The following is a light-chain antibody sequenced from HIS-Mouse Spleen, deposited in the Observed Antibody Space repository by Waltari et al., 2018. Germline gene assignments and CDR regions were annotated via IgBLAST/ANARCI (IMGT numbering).Light chain of an antibody. CDR2: KAS. V-gene: IGLV3-25*03. Sequence: SYELTQPPSVSVSPGQTARITCSGDALPKQYAYWYQQKPGQAPVLVIYKASERPSGIPGRFSGSSSGTTVTLTISGVQAEDEADYYCQSADSSGTGWVFGGGTKLTVL. J-gene: IGLJ3*02. CDR3: QSADSSGTGWV. CDR1: ALPKQY.